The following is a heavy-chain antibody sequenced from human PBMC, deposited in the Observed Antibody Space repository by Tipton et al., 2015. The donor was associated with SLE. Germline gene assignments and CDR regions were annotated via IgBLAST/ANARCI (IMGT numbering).Heavy chain of an antibody. CDR1: GYTFPNYG. CDR2: ISAYNGNT. Sequence: QLVQSGAEVKKPGASLKVSCKASGYTFPNYGIRWVRQAPGQGLEWMGWISAYNGNTNYAQRLQGRVTMTTDTSTSTAYMELRSLISDDTAVYYCARAPGYGDYLRYYYYGLDVWGQGTTVTVSS. V-gene: IGHV1-18*01. CDR3: ARAPGYGDYLRYYYYGLDV. D-gene: IGHD4-17*01. J-gene: IGHJ6*02.